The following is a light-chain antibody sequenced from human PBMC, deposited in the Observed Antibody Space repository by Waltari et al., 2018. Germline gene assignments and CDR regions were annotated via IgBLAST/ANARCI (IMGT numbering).Light chain of an antibody. Sequence: IQMTQSPSSLSASVGDRVTITCRASQEIRSSLAWYQQKSGKAPKLLVYDGSRVKSGVPPRFSDSGSGTYYSLTISSLQPEDSATYYCQQYYTTPMTFGGATKVEIE. CDR2: DGS. J-gene: IGKJ4*01. CDR1: QEIRSS. CDR3: QQYYTTPMT. V-gene: IGKV1-NL1*01.